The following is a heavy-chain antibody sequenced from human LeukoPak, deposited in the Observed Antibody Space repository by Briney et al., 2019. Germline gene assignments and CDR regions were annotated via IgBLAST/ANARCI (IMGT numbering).Heavy chain of an antibody. Sequence: GGSLRLSCAASGFTFSSYAMSWVRQAPGQGLEWVSAISGSGGSTYYADYVKGRFTISRDNSKNTLYLQMNSLRAEDTAVYYCATEGYSSEIDYWGQGNLVTVSS. CDR2: ISGSGGST. CDR1: GFTFSSYA. CDR3: ATEGYSSEIDY. V-gene: IGHV3-23*01. D-gene: IGHD6-19*01. J-gene: IGHJ4*02.